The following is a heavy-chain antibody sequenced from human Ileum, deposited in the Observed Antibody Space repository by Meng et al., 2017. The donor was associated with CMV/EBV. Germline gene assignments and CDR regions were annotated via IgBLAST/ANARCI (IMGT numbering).Heavy chain of an antibody. CDR3: VRMDWGSGLSDH. V-gene: IGHV3-66*01. CDR1: GFTVRDNY. Sequence: EVQLVESGXGLVLPGGSLRLSCAVSGFTVRDNYMTWVRQTPGKGLEWVSFIYNDGRTYYVDSVKGRFTISRDNFKNTFYLQMNSLRVEDTALYFCVRMDWGSGLSDHWGQGTLVTVSS. J-gene: IGHJ4*02. CDR2: IYNDGRT. D-gene: IGHD3/OR15-3a*01.